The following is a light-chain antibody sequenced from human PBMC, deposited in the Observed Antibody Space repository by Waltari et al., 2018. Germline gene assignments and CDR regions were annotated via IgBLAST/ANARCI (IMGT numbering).Light chain of an antibody. CDR2: SNN. CDR1: SSNIGSNT. CDR3: AAWDDSMNGPV. Sequence: QSVLTQPPSASGTPGQRVTISCSGSSSNIGSNTVNWYQQLPGTAPKLRIYSNNQRPSGVPARFSGSKCGTSASLAISGLQSEDEADYDCAAWDDSMNGPVFGGGTKLTVL. V-gene: IGLV1-44*01. J-gene: IGLJ3*02.